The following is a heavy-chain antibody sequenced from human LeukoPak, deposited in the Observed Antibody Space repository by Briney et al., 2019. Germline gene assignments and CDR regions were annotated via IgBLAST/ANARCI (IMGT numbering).Heavy chain of an antibody. Sequence: PGGSLRLSCAPSGFTFSSYWMSWVRETPGKGLEWVANIKQDGSEKYYVDSVKGRFTISRDNAKNSLYLEMNSLRAEDTAVYYGARDDRAVAGVDYWGQGTLVTVSS. CDR2: IKQDGSEK. CDR3: ARDDRAVAGVDY. CDR1: GFTFSSYW. V-gene: IGHV3-7*03. D-gene: IGHD6-19*01. J-gene: IGHJ4*02.